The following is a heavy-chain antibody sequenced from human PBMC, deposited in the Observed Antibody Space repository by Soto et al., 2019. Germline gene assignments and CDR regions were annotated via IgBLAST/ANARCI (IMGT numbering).Heavy chain of an antibody. Sequence: SVKVSCKASGFTFTSSAVQWVRQARGQRLEWIGWIVVGSGNTNYAQKFQERVTITRDMSTSTAYMELSSLRSEDTAVYYCAAWFYGSGSYLYSDYWGQGTLVTVSS. CDR2: IVVGSGNT. V-gene: IGHV1-58*01. CDR1: GFTFTSSA. CDR3: AAWFYGSGSYLYSDY. D-gene: IGHD3-10*01. J-gene: IGHJ4*02.